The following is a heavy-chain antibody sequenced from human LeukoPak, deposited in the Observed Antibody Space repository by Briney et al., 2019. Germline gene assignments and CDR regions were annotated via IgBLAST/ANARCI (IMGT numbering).Heavy chain of an antibody. J-gene: IGHJ6*03. D-gene: IGHD3-9*01. V-gene: IGHV3-20*04. CDR3: ARTFYDISTGYYPTGYMDV. CDR1: GFTVSSYY. CDR2: INSNGGST. Sequence: GGSLRLSCAASGFTVSSYYMNWVRQAPGKGLEWVSGINSNGGSTGYADSVKGRFTISRDNAKNSLYLQMNSLRAEDTALYYCARTFYDISTGYYPTGYMDVWGKGTTVTVSS.